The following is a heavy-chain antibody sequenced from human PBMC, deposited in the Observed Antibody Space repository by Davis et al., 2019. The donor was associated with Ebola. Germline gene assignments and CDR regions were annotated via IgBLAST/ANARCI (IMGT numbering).Heavy chain of an antibody. CDR2: IGTIGGDT. V-gene: IGHV3-13*01. CDR1: GFTFSYYD. J-gene: IGHJ5*02. D-gene: IGHD2-15*01. Sequence: GESLKISCAASGFTFSYYDMQWVRQAAGKGLEWVSGIGTIGGDTHYADSVKGRFTISRDDAKNSLYLQMDSLRAGETAIYYCARANSGCTGGGCFSGHWFDPWGQGTLVTVSS. CDR3: ARANSGCTGGGCFSGHWFDP.